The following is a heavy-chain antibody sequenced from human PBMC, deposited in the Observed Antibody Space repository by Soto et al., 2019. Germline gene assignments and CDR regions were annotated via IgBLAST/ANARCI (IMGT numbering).Heavy chain of an antibody. J-gene: IGHJ4*02. Sequence: SETLSLTCTVSGGSISSYYWSWIRQPPGKGLEWIGYIYYSGSTNYNPSLKSRVTISVDTSKNQFSLKLSSVTAADTAVYYCARVNPTMVRGVLFDYWGQGTLVTVSS. D-gene: IGHD3-10*01. CDR3: ARVNPTMVRGVLFDY. CDR1: GGSISSYY. V-gene: IGHV4-59*01. CDR2: IYYSGST.